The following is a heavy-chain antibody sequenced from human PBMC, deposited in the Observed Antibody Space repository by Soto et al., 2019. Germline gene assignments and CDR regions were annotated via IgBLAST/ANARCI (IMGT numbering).Heavy chain of an antibody. CDR2: VSDDGYTT. J-gene: IGHJ3*01. Sequence: QPGGSLRLSCAASGFIFSTYGMHWVRQAPGKGLQWVAVVSDDGYTTYYAESVKGRFTVSRDSSKNTLYLQMNSLRVEDTAVYYCARKGDPTNWGSGNAFDVWGQGTMVTVSS. D-gene: IGHD7-27*01. CDR1: GFIFSTYG. CDR3: ARKGDPTNWGSGNAFDV. V-gene: IGHV3-30*03.